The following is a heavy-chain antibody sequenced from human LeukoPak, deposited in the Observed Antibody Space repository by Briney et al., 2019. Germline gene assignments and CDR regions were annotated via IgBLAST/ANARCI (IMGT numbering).Heavy chain of an antibody. V-gene: IGHV3-7*01. CDR1: GFTLSSYW. CDR3: ARDIAAAGLFFDY. J-gene: IGHJ4*02. D-gene: IGHD6-13*01. CDR2: IKYDGSEI. Sequence: QPGGSLRLSCAASGFTLSSYWMSWVRQAPGKGLEWVANIKYDGSEIYYVDSVKGRFTISRDTAKNSLNLQMNGLRAEDTAVYYCARDIAAAGLFFDYWGQGTLVTVSS.